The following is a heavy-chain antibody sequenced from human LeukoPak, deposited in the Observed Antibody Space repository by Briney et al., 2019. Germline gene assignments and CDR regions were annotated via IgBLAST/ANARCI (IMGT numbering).Heavy chain of an antibody. D-gene: IGHD3-3*01. CDR3: ARHRAHFLAHSPFDY. V-gene: IGHV4-39*01. J-gene: IGHJ4*02. Sequence: PSETLSLTCTVSGGSISSSSYYWGWIRQPPGKGLEWIGSIHYSGSTYYNPSLKSRVTISVDTSKNQFSLKLNSVTAADTAVYYCARHRAHFLAHSPFDYWGQGTLVTVSS. CDR2: IHYSGST. CDR1: GGSISSSSYY.